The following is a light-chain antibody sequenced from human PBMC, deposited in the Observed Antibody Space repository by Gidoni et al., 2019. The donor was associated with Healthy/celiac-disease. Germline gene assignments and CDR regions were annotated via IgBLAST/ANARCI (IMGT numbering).Light chain of an antibody. CDR2: TAS. CDR3: QQYNSYLYT. J-gene: IGKJ2*01. Sequence: DIQMTQSPPTLSASVGDRVTITCRASRSISSWLACYQQKPGKAPKLLIYTASSLESGVPTRFSRSGSGTEFTLTIISLQPDYFATYYCQQYNSYLYTFGQGTKLEIK. V-gene: IGKV1-5*03. CDR1: RSISSW.